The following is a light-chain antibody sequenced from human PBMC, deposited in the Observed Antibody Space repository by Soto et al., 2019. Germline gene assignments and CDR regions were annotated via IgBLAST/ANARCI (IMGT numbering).Light chain of an antibody. V-gene: IGKV1-33*01. CDR3: LQHNSYSWT. J-gene: IGKJ1*01. CDR1: QDISNY. Sequence: IQMTQSPSSLSASVGDRVTITCQASQDISNYLNWYQQKPGKAPKLLIYDASNLETGVPSRFSGSGSGTEFTLTISSLQPEDFATYYCLQHNSYSWTFGQGTKVDIK. CDR2: DAS.